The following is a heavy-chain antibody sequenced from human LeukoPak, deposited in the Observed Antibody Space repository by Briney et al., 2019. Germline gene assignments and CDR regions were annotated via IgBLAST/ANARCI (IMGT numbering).Heavy chain of an antibody. J-gene: IGHJ4*02. Sequence: ASVKVSCKASGYTFTSYAMHWVRQAPGQRLEWMGWISAGNGNTKYSQEFQGRVTITRDTSASTAYMELSSLRSEDMAVYYCAREPVEMATIGIYYFDYWGQGTLVTVSS. CDR2: ISAGNGNT. V-gene: IGHV1-3*03. CDR3: AREPVEMATIGIYYFDY. CDR1: GYTFTSYA. D-gene: IGHD5-24*01.